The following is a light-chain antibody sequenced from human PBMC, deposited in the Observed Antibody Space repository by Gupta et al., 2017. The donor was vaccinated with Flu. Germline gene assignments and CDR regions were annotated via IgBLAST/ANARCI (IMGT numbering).Light chain of an antibody. V-gene: IGLV1-44*01. J-gene: IGLJ3*02. Sequence: QSVLTQPPPSPGTPGQRVTISCSGSTSNIGTNTVDWYQQLPGTAPKLLIYTDNQRPSGVPDRFSGSKSGTSASLAISGPQSEDEAEYYCTTWADSLNGLVFGGGTKLTVL. CDR2: TDN. CDR1: TSNIGTNT. CDR3: TTWADSLNGLV.